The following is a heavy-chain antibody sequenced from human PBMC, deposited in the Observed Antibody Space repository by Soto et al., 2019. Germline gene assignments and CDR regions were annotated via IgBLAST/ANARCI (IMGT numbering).Heavy chain of an antibody. V-gene: IGHV4-59*08. CDR3: ARRVARGYSGYEH. D-gene: IGHD5-12*01. CDR2: IYYSGST. J-gene: IGHJ1*01. CDR1: GGSISSYY. Sequence: SETLSLTCTVSGGSISSYYWSWIRQPPGKGLEWIGYIYYSGSTNYNPSLKSRVTVSVDTSKNQFSLKLSSVTAADTAVYYCARRVARGYSGYEHWGQGTLVTVSS.